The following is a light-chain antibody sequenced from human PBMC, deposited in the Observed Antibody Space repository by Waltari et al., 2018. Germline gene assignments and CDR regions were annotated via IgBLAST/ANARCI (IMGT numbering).Light chain of an antibody. Sequence: SFVLTQPPSVSVSPGQTARITFSGEALSSQYCYLYQQRPGQAPLLLIFKDKERPSGIPERFSGSSSGTTVTLTITSVQAEDEADYFCQSADTSIANVVFGGGTKLTVL. V-gene: IGLV3-25*03. CDR3: QSADTSIANVV. J-gene: IGLJ3*02. CDR1: ALSSQY. CDR2: KDK.